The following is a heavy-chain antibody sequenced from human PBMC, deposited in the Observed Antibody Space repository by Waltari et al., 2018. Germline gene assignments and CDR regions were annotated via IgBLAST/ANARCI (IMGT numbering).Heavy chain of an antibody. CDR3: AKEGISSGLDY. J-gene: IGHJ4*02. V-gene: IGHV3-43*01. Sequence: EVQLVESGGVVVQPGGSLRLACAATGFTFDDYTMPWVRQAPGKGLEWVSLISWDGGSTYYADSVKGRFTISRDNSKNSLYLQMNSLRTEDTALYYCAKEGISSGLDYWGQGTLVTVSS. CDR2: ISWDGGST. CDR1: GFTFDDYT. D-gene: IGHD6-19*01.